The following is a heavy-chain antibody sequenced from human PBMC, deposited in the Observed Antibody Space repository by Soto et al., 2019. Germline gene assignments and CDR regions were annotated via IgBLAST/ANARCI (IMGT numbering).Heavy chain of an antibody. Sequence: SQTLSLTCAISGDSVSSNSAAWNWIRQSPSRGLEWLGRTYYRSKWYNDYAVSVKSRITINPDTSKNQFSLQLNSVTPEDTAVYYCARVGPTEYSRPSKKYYYYGMDVWGQGTTVTVSS. D-gene: IGHD6-6*01. CDR2: TYYRSKWYN. CDR1: GDSVSSNSAA. CDR3: ARVGPTEYSRPSKKYYYYGMDV. J-gene: IGHJ6*02. V-gene: IGHV6-1*01.